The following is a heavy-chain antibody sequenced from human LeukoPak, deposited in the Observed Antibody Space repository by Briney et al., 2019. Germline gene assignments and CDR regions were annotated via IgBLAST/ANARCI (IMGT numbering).Heavy chain of an antibody. CDR1: GYSTSSAYY. CDR2: MYHSGST. V-gene: IGHV4-38-2*02. Sequence: SETLSLTCSVSGYSTSSAYYWGWIRPPPGKGLEWIGTMYHSGSTNYNPSLKSRVTISVDTSKNQFSLKLSSVTAADTAVYFCARGFRGDNFDYWGQGTLVTVSS. D-gene: IGHD7-27*01. CDR3: ARGFRGDNFDY. J-gene: IGHJ4*02.